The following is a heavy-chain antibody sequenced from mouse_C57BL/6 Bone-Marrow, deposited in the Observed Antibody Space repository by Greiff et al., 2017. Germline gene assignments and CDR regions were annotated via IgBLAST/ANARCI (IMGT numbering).Heavy chain of an antibody. V-gene: IGHV1-69*01. D-gene: IGHD1-1*01. CDR2: IDPSASYT. Sequence: QVQLKESGAELVLPGASVKLSCKASGYTFTSYWMHWVKQRPGQGLEWIGEIDPSASYTNYNQKFKGKSTLTVDKSSSTAYMQLSSLTSEDSAVYYCASYYYGSSYWYFDVWGTGTTVTVSA. CDR3: ASYYYGSSYWYFDV. CDR1: GYTFTSYW. J-gene: IGHJ1*03.